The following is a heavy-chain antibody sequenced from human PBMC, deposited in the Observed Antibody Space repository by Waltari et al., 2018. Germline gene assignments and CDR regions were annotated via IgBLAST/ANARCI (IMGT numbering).Heavy chain of an antibody. J-gene: IGHJ2*01. V-gene: IGHV3-33*01. CDR3: ARRPRRVVVIADRYFDL. D-gene: IGHD2-21*01. Sequence: QVQLVESGGGVVQPGRSLRLSCAASGFTFSSYGMHWVRQAPGKGLEWVAVIWDDGSNKYYADSVKGRFTISRDNSKNTLYLQMNSLRAEDTAVYYCARRPRRVVVIADRYFDLWGRGTLVTVSS. CDR2: IWDDGSNK. CDR1: GFTFSSYG.